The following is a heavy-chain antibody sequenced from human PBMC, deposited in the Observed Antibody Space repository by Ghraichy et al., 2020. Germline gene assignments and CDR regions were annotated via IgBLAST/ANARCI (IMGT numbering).Heavy chain of an antibody. J-gene: IGHJ4*02. D-gene: IGHD6-6*01. CDR2: SSFSGAST. V-gene: IGHV3-23*01. Sequence: GGSLRLSCAASGFTLSSYIMSWVRQAPGKGLEWVSVSSFSGASTYYTDSVKGRFIISRDNSKNTLYLQMNSLRADDTAVYYCAKGGLIASRPTDYFDYWGQRTLVTVSS. CDR1: GFTLSSYI. CDR3: AKGGLIASRPTDYFDY.